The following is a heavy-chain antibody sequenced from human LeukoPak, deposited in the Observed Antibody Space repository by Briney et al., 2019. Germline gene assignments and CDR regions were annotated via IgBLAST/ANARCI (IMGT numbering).Heavy chain of an antibody. D-gene: IGHD3-9*01. V-gene: IGHV3-21*01. J-gene: IGHJ4*02. CDR1: AFTFSRYG. Sequence: GGSLRLSCAASAFTFSRYGMHWVRQAPGKGLECVSYISSSGNYIYSADSVKGRFTISRDNAKNSLYLQMNSLRAEDTAVYYCARDIGAAPVLRYFDGPLEGYFDYWGQGTLVTVSS. CDR3: ARDIGAAPVLRYFDGPLEGYFDY. CDR2: ISSSGNYI.